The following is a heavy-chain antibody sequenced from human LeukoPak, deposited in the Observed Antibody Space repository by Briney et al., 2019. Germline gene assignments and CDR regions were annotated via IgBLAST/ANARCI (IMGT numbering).Heavy chain of an antibody. Sequence: GASVKVSCKASGYTFTDYYMHWVQQAPGKGLEWMGRVHPEDGETIYAEKFQGRVTITADTSTDTAYMELSSLRSEDTAVYYCATLADIVGATYWGQGTLVTVSS. CDR2: VHPEDGET. CDR3: ATLADIVGATY. J-gene: IGHJ4*02. D-gene: IGHD1-26*01. CDR1: GYTFTDYY. V-gene: IGHV1-69-2*01.